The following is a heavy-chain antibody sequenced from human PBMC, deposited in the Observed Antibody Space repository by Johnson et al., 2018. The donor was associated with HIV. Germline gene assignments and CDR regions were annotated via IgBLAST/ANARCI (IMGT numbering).Heavy chain of an antibody. CDR1: GFTVSSNY. V-gene: IGHV3-9*01. CDR3: AKDHMADVGGWIVGAFDI. D-gene: IGHD1-26*01. J-gene: IGHJ3*02. CDR2: ISWNSGSI. Sequence: VQLVESGGGLIQPGGSLRLSCAASGFTVSSNYMSWVRQAPGKGLEWVSVISWNSGSIGYADSVKGRFTISRDNAKNSLYLQMNSLRAEDTALYYCAKDHMADVGGWIVGAFDIWGQGTMVTVSS.